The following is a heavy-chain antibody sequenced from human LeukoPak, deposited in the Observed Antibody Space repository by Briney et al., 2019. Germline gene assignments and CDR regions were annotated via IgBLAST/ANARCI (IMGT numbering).Heavy chain of an antibody. CDR2: IHYSGDT. CDR3: AKTGGMTTDRRFDP. D-gene: IGHD4-11*01. V-gene: IGHV4-30-4*07. J-gene: IGHJ5*02. Sequence: PSETLSLTCAVSGDSSSSGSSWSWIRQPPGKGLEWIGVIHYSGDTHYNPSLRGRVIISEDKSKKQVSLRLNSVTAADTAKYYCAKTGGMTTDRRFDPWGPGILAAVSS. CDR1: GDSSSSGSS.